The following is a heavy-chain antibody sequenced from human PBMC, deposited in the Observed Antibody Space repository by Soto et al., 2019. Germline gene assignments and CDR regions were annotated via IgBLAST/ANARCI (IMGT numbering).Heavy chain of an antibody. CDR2: VYTSDYT. D-gene: IGHD3-10*01. CDR1: GASIRSYY. V-gene: IGHV4-4*08. J-gene: IGHJ6*02. CDR3: ASSDGHPGDFFYYNGMDV. Sequence: PSETLSLTCSVSGASIRSYYWHWIRQPPGKGLEWIGYVYTSDYTRYSSSLKSRVTISVDTSKSQLYLRLNSVTAADTAVYYCASSDGHPGDFFYYNGMDVWGQGTTVTVYS.